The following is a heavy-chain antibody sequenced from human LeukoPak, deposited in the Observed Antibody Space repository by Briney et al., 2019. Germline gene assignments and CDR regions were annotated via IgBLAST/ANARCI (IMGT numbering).Heavy chain of an antibody. CDR2: ISGSGGST. J-gene: IGHJ4*02. Sequence: GGTLRLSCAASGFTFSTYGMRWVRQTPGKGVEWVSTISGSGGSTYYADSVKGRFTISRDNSEDRLYLQMNSLRAEDTAVYYCAKRSTDYWGQGTLVTVSS. V-gene: IGHV3-23*01. CDR3: AKRSTDY. CDR1: GFTFSTYG.